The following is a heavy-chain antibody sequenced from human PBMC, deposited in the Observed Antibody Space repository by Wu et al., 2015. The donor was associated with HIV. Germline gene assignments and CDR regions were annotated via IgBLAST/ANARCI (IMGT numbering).Heavy chain of an antibody. J-gene: IGHJ4*02. CDR1: GFTFTNSA. CDR3: AADDDNGWLRL. CDR2: IVVGSGNT. Sequence: QMQLVQSGPEVKKPGTSVKVSCKASGFTFTNSAMQWVRQARGQRLEWIGWIVVGSGNTNYAQKFQERVTITRDMSTSTAYMELSSLRSEDTAVYYCAADDDNGWLRLWGQGTLVTVSS. D-gene: IGHD5-12*01. V-gene: IGHV1-58*02.